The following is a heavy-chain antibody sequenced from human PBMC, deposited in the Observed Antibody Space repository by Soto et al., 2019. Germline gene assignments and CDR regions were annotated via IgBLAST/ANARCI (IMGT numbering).Heavy chain of an antibody. CDR2: MYNTGST. CDR1: GGSISGYY. V-gene: IGHV4-59*01. CDR3: ARGVYTSWYPDY. Sequence: PSETLSLTCTVSGGSISGYYWSWIRQPPGKGLEWIGYMYNTGSTVYNPSFKSRVTISVDTSKNQFSLKLNSVTAADTAVYYCARGVYTSWYPDYWGQGTLVTVS. D-gene: IGHD6-13*01. J-gene: IGHJ4*02.